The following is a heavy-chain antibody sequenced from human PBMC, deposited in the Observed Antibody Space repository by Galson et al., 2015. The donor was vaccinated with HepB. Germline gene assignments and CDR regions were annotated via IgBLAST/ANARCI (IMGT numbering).Heavy chain of an antibody. D-gene: IGHD2-8*02. CDR1: GFDFSGYN. CDR3: TRVGGVWRGFDY. J-gene: IGHJ4*02. V-gene: IGHV3-48*02. Sequence: SLRLSCAASGFDFSGYNMNWVRQAPEKGLEWISYISSGGDVRYYADSVKGRFSISRDNAKDSLHLQMNSLRDDDTAVYYCTRVGGVWRGFDYWGQGTLVTVSS. CDR2: ISSGGDVR.